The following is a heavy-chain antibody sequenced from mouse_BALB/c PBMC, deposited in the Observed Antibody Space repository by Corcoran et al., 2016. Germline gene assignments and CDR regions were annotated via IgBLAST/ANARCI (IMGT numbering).Heavy chain of an antibody. CDR3: ARDYSFYAMDY. V-gene: IGHV1-9*01. J-gene: IGHJ4*01. CDR1: GYTFSSYW. D-gene: IGHD2-12*01. CDR2: ILPGSGST. Sequence: QVQLQQSGAELMKPGASVKISCKATGYTFSSYWIEWVKQRPGHGLEWIGEILPGSGSTNYNEKFKGKATFTADTSSNTAYMQLSSLTSEDSAVYYCARDYSFYAMDYWGQGTSVTVSS.